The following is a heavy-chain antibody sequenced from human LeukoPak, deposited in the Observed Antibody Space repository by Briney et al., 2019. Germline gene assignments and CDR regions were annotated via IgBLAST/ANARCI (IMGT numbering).Heavy chain of an antibody. Sequence: GGSLRLSCAASGFTVSNTYMSWVRQAPGKGLEWVSLIYSGGSTYYADSVKGRFTISRDNSKNTLYLQMNRLRAEDTAVYYCARAAYCGGDCYSSGDFWGQGTLVTVSS. D-gene: IGHD2-21*02. CDR2: IYSGGST. CDR3: ARAAYCGGDCYSSGDF. J-gene: IGHJ4*02. V-gene: IGHV3-66*01. CDR1: GFTVSNTY.